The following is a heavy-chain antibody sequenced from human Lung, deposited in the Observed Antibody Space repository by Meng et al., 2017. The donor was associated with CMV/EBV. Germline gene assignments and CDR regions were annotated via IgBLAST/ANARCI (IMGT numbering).Heavy chain of an antibody. CDR1: GFTFSRFA. CDR2: ISKDGSNK. V-gene: IGHV3-30-3*01. CDR3: ARDGLDYSSTWSYNYFDY. D-gene: IGHD6-13*01. Sequence: SLKISXTASGFTFSRFAFHWVRQAPGKGLEWVAIISKDGSNKYYADSVKGRFTISRDNSKNALYLRMNSLRLEDTAVYYCARDGLDYSSTWSYNYFDYWGQGTLVTVSS. J-gene: IGHJ4*02.